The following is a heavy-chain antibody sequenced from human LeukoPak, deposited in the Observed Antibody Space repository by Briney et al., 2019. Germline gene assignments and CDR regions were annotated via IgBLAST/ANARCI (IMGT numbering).Heavy chain of an antibody. D-gene: IGHD3-10*01. Sequence: GSLRLSCAASGFTFSSYWMSWIRQPPGKGLEWIGYFSSSGSTNYNPSLESRVTISVDTSKNQFSLKVTSVTAADTAIYYCATISWPGRGSRFDPWGQGTLVTVSS. CDR3: ATISWPGRGSRFDP. CDR2: FSSSGST. V-gene: IGHV4-59*01. J-gene: IGHJ5*02. CDR1: GFTFSSYW.